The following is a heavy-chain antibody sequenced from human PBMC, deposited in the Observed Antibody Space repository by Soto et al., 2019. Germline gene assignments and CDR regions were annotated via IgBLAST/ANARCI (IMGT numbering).Heavy chain of an antibody. D-gene: IGHD2-21*02. V-gene: IGHV1-2*02. CDR3: ARVTATKSAFDI. J-gene: IGHJ3*02. CDR1: GYTFTGYY. Sequence: ASVKVSCKASGYTFTGYYMHWVRQAPVQGLEWMGWINPNSGGTNYAQKFQGRVTMTRDTSISTAYMELSRLRSDDTAVYYCARVTATKSAFDIWGQGTMVTVSS. CDR2: INPNSGGT.